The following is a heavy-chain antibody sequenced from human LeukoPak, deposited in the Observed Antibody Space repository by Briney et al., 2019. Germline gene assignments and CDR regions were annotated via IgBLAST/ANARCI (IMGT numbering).Heavy chain of an antibody. CDR1: GGTFSSYA. J-gene: IGHJ4*02. Sequence: SVKVSCKASGGTFSSYAISWVRQAPGQGLESMGRIIPIFGTANYAQKFQGRVTITTDESTSTAYMELSSLRSEDTAVYYCAREVGYCTNGVCYIDYWGQGTLVTVSS. CDR3: AREVGYCTNGVCYIDY. CDR2: IIPIFGTA. V-gene: IGHV1-69*05. D-gene: IGHD2-8*01.